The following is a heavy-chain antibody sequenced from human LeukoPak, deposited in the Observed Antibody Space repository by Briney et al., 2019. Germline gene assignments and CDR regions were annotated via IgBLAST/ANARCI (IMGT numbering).Heavy chain of an antibody. V-gene: IGHV4-34*01. CDR3: AIAHYDFWSGYYSPFDY. J-gene: IGHJ4*02. D-gene: IGHD3-3*01. Sequence: PSETLSLTCAVYGGSFSGYYWSWIRQPPGKGLEWIGEISHSGSTNYNPSLKSRVTISVDTSKNQFSLKLSSVTAADTAVYYCAIAHYDFWSGYYSPFDYWGQGTLATVSS. CDR2: ISHSGST. CDR1: GGSFSGYY.